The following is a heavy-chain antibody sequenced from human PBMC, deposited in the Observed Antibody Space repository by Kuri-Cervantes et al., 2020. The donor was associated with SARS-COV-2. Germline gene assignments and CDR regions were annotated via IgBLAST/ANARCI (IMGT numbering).Heavy chain of an antibody. CDR1: GGSISSRSYH. CDR2: ISGSGGNT. V-gene: IGHV3-23*01. CDR3: ARRLKSRSGLDY. J-gene: IGHJ4*02. Sequence: GGSLRLSCTVSGGSISSRSYHWGWIRQAPGKGLEWVSGISGSGGNTYYTDSVKGRFSISRDSSKNTLHLQMNSLRADDTALYYCARRLKSRSGLDYWGQGTLVTVSS. D-gene: IGHD6-25*01.